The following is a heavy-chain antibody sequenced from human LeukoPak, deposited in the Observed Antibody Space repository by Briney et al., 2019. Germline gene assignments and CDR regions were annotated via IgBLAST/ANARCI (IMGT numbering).Heavy chain of an antibody. V-gene: IGHV3-23*01. Sequence: PGGSLRLSCAASGFTVSSNYMSWVRQAPGKGLEWVSAISGSGGSTYYADSVKGRFTISRDNSKNTLYLQMNSLRAEDTAVYYCAKFKSSGWLYSFDYWGQGTLVTVSS. CDR1: GFTVSSNY. CDR2: ISGSGGST. D-gene: IGHD6-19*01. J-gene: IGHJ4*02. CDR3: AKFKSSGWLYSFDY.